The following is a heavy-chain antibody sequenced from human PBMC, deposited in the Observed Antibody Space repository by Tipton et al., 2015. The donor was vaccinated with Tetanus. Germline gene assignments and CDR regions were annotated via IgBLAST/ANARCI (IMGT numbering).Heavy chain of an antibody. V-gene: IGHV3-23*01. Sequence: SLRLSCAASGFTFSDYTMAWVRQAPGEGLEWVSTISGGGHNTHYADSVQGRFTISRVNSKNTMYLQMNSLRAEDTAVYYCTKDVGIVLFDYWGQGTLVTVSS. CDR1: GFTFSDYT. CDR2: ISGGGHNT. J-gene: IGHJ4*02. CDR3: TKDVGIVLFDY. D-gene: IGHD2-8*01.